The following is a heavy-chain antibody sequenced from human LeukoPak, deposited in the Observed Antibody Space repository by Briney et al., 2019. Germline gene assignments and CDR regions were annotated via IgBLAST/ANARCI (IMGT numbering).Heavy chain of an antibody. Sequence: SSETLSLTCTVSGYSISSGYYWGWIRQPPGKGLEWIGSIYHSGSTYYNPSLKSRVTISVDTSKNQFSLKLSSVTAADTAVYYCARDPSSGCYFDYWGQGTLVTVSS. CDR3: ARDPSSGCYFDY. V-gene: IGHV4-38-2*02. CDR1: GYSISSGYY. CDR2: IYHSGST. J-gene: IGHJ4*02. D-gene: IGHD6-6*01.